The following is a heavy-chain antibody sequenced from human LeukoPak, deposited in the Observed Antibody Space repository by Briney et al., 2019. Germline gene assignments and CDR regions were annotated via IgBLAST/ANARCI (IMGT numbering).Heavy chain of an antibody. D-gene: IGHD4-11*01. V-gene: IGHV1-8*01. CDR2: MNPNSGNT. CDR3: ARDPGPDYSLFDP. CDR1: GYTFTSYD. Sequence: ASVKVSCKASGYTFTSYDINWVRQATGQGLEWMGWMNPNSGNTGYAQKFQGRVTMARNTSISTAYMELSSLRSEDTAVYYCARDPGPDYSLFDPWGQGTLVTVSS. J-gene: IGHJ5*02.